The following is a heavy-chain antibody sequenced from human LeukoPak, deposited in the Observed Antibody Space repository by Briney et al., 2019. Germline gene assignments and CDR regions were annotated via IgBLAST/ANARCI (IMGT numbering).Heavy chain of an antibody. CDR3: AREVIGGNSA. CDR2: ISSSTTYI. D-gene: IGHD4-23*01. CDR1: VFALCTYE. Sequence: PGGSLRLSCAASVFALCTYETSWVRQAPGKGLEWVASISSSTTYIYYADSLKGRFTISRDDAKSSLYLQMSSLRAEDTAVYYCAREVIGGNSAWGQGTLVTVSS. J-gene: IGHJ4*02. V-gene: IGHV3-21*01.